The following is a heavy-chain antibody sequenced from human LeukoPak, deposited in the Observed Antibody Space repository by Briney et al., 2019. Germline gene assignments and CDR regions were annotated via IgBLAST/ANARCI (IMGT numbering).Heavy chain of an antibody. CDR1: GYTFTGYY. CDR2: INPNSGGT. CDR3: ARDGEYSYGNDY. V-gene: IGHV1-2*02. D-gene: IGHD5-18*01. Sequence: ASVKVSCKASGYTFTGYYMHWVRQAPGQGREWMGWINPNSGGTNYAQKFQGRVTMTRDTSISTAYMELSRLRSDDTAVYYCARDGEYSYGNDYWGQGTLVTVSS. J-gene: IGHJ4*02.